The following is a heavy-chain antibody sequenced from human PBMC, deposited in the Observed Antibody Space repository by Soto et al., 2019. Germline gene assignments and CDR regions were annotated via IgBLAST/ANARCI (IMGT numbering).Heavy chain of an antibody. D-gene: IGHD2-21*01. J-gene: IGHJ4*02. V-gene: IGHV3-30*18. CDR2: ISYDGSNK. CDR3: AKQYCGGDCYDTFDY. CDR1: GFTFSSYG. Sequence: GGSLRLSCAASGFTFSSYGMHWVRQAPGKGLEWVAVISYDGSNKYYADSVKGRFTISRDNSKNTLYLQMNSLRAEDTAVYYCAKQYCGGDCYDTFDYWGQGTLVTVS.